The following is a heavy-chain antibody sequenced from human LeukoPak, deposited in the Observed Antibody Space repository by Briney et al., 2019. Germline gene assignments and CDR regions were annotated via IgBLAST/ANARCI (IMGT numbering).Heavy chain of an antibody. CDR1: GGSISSYH. J-gene: IGHJ6*02. Sequence: SETLSLTCTVSGGSISSYHWSWIRQPPGKGLEWIGHIYYTGSTNYNPSLKSRITISLDTSKNQFSLKLSSVTAADTAVYYCTRSLGVVIHGGMDVRGQGTTVTVSS. CDR2: IYYTGST. CDR3: TRSLGVVIHGGMDV. D-gene: IGHD3-3*01. V-gene: IGHV4-59*01.